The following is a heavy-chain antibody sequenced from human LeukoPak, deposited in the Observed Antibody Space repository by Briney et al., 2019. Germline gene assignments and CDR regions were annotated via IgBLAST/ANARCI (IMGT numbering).Heavy chain of an antibody. CDR1: GFTFNTYA. CDR3: VREAGYCASVCLKSNWFDP. D-gene: IGHD2-21*02. Sequence: GGSLRLSCAASGFTFNTYAMSWVRQPPGKGLEWVSAISNGNTYYANSVRGRFTISRDDSKNMVYLQMNSLRDEDTALYYCVREAGYCASVCLKSNWFDPWGQGTLVTVSS. J-gene: IGHJ5*02. V-gene: IGHV3-23*01. CDR2: ISNGNT.